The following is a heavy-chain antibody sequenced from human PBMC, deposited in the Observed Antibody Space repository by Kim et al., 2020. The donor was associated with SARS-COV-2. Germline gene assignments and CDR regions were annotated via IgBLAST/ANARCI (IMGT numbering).Heavy chain of an antibody. J-gene: IGHJ4*02. V-gene: IGHV7-4-1*02. CDR1: GYTFTSYA. Sequence: ASVKVSCKASGYTFTSYAMNWVRQAPGQGLEWMGWINTNTGNPTYAQGFTGRFVFSLDTSVSTAYLQISSLKAEDTAVYYCARSPKFMITFGGVIVIPNYFDYWGQGTLVTVSS. D-gene: IGHD3-16*02. CDR2: INTNTGNP. CDR3: ARSPKFMITFGGVIVIPNYFDY.